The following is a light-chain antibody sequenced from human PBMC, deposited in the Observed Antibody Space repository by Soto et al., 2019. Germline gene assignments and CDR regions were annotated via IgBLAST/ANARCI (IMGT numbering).Light chain of an antibody. Sequence: DIQMTQSPSTLSGSVGDRVTITCRASQTISSWLAWYQQKPGKAPKLLIYKASTLKSGVPSRFSGSGSGTEFTLTISRLEPEDFAVYYCQQYGSSPFFGGGTKVDIK. CDR2: KAS. V-gene: IGKV1-5*03. J-gene: IGKJ4*01. CDR1: QTISSW. CDR3: QQYGSSPF.